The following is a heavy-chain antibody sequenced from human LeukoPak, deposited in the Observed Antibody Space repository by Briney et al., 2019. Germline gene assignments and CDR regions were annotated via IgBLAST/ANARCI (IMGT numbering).Heavy chain of an antibody. J-gene: IGHJ6*03. V-gene: IGHV4-59*08. Sequence: PSETLSLTCTVSGGSISSYYWSWIRQPPGKGLEWIGYIYYSGSTNYNPSLKSRVTISVDTSKNQFSLKLSSVTAADTAVYYCARVARGSSTSNLPFLYYYMDVWGKGTTVTVSS. D-gene: IGHD2-2*01. CDR2: IYYSGST. CDR1: GGSISSYY. CDR3: ARVARGSSTSNLPFLYYYMDV.